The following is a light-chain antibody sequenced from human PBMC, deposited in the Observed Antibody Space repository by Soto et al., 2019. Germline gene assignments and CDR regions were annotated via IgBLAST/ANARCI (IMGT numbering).Light chain of an antibody. Sequence: QPVLTQSPSASAALGASVNLTCTLSSWHDSYAIAWHQQQPEKGPRYLMKVNSDGSHIKGDGIPDRFSGSSSGTDRYLTISSLQSEDEADYYCQTWATDIRLFGAGTKVTVL. CDR3: QTWATDIRL. V-gene: IGLV4-69*01. J-gene: IGLJ1*01. CDR2: VNSDGSH. CDR1: SWHDSYA.